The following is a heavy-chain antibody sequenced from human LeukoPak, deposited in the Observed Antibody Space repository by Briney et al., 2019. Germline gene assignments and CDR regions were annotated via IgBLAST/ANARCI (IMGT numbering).Heavy chain of an antibody. CDR3: ARRRGWKQQLVYFDY. CDR2: MFHSGTS. J-gene: IGHJ4*02. CDR1: GGSITTYY. D-gene: IGHD6-13*01. V-gene: IGHV4-59*08. Sequence: SETLSLTCTVSGGSITTYYWSWIRQPPGKGLEWIVYMFHSGTSRYNPSLQSRVTISADTFKNQFSLNVRSTTAADTAVYYCARRRGWKQQLVYFDYWGQGTLATVSS.